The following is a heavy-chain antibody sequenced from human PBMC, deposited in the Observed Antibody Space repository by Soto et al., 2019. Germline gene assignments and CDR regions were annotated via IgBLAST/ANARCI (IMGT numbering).Heavy chain of an antibody. CDR1: GFTVSSNY. V-gene: IGHV3-53*01. J-gene: IGHJ6*02. CDR3: ATCCYYDSSGYQALYYYYGMDV. CDR2: IYSGGST. D-gene: IGHD3-22*01. Sequence: PGGSLRLSCAASGFTVSSNYMSWVRQAPGKGLEWVSVIYSGGSTYYADSVKGRFTISRDNSKNTLYLQMNSLRAEDTAVYYCATCCYYDSSGYQALYYYYGMDVWGQGTTVTVSS.